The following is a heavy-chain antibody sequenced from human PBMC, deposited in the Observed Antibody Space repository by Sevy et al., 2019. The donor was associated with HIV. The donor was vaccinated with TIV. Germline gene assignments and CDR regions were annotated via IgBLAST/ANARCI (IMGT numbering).Heavy chain of an antibody. D-gene: IGHD7-27*01. Sequence: GGSLRLSCAASGFTLSGYSISWVRQAPGKGLEWVSSVTPGTDIYYGDSVRGRFTASRDNAKNTVYLQMNSLRDEDTAVYYCARVFLTGDRREAFDIWGQGTKVTVSS. J-gene: IGHJ3*02. CDR3: ARVFLTGDRREAFDI. CDR1: GFTLSGYS. CDR2: VTPGTDI. V-gene: IGHV3-21*06.